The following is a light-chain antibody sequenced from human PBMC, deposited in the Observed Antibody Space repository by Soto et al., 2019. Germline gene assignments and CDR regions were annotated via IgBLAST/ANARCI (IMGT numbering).Light chain of an antibody. CDR1: TGAVTSGHY. CDR2: DTS. V-gene: IGLV7-46*01. Sequence: QAVVTQEPSLTVSPGGTVTLTCGSSTGAVTSGHYPYWFQQKPGQAPRTLIYDTSNKHSWTPARFSGSLLGGKAALTLSGAQPEDEAEYYCLRSYSGARPKVFGGGTQLTVL. J-gene: IGLJ2*01. CDR3: LRSYSGARPKV.